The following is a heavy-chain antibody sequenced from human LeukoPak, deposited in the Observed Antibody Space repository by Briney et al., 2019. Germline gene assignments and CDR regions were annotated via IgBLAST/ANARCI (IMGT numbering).Heavy chain of an antibody. Sequence: GASVKVSCKASGYTFTDYYIHWVRQAPGQRLERMGCINPNTGGTNYAQKFQGRVTMTSDTSINTAYMELSSLRSDDTALYYCARVKNLDYWGQGTLVTVSS. J-gene: IGHJ4*02. D-gene: IGHD2/OR15-2a*01. CDR1: GYTFTDYY. CDR2: INPNTGGT. V-gene: IGHV1-2*02. CDR3: ARVKNLDY.